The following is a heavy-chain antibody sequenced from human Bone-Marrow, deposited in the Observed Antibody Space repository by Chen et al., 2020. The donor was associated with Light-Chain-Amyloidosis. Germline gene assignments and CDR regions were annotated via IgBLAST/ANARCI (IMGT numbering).Heavy chain of an antibody. CDR2: IYPYDSDA. Sequence: EVQLEQSGPEVKKPGESLKISCKGSGYTFPNYWIGWVRQMPGKGLEWMWVIYPYDSDARYSPSFEGQVTISADKSITTAYLQWRSLKASDTAMYYCARRRDGYNFDYWGQGTLVTVSS. J-gene: IGHJ4*02. V-gene: IGHV5-51*01. CDR3: ARRRDGYNFDY. D-gene: IGHD5-12*01. CDR1: GYTFPNYW.